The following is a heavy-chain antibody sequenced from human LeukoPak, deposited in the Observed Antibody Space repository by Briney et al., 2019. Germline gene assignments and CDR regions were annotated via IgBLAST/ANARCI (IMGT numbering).Heavy chain of an antibody. CDR3: ARPASYSYGPWFDP. D-gene: IGHD5-18*01. J-gene: IGHJ5*02. CDR1: GFTFSRYW. Sequence: GGSLRLSCAASGFTFSRYWMDWVRQAPGKGLVSVSRINPDGSTSFYADSVKGRFTISRDNAKNTLFLQMNSLRAEDTAVYYCARPASYSYGPWFDPWGQGTLVTVSS. CDR2: INPDGSTS. V-gene: IGHV3-74*01.